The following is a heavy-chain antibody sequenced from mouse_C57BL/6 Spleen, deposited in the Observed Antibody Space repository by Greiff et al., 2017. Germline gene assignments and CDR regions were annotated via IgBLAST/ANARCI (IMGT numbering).Heavy chain of an antibody. V-gene: IGHV1-54*01. CDR3: ARGAYGSSYPWFAY. J-gene: IGHJ3*01. CDR2: INPGSGGT. D-gene: IGHD1-1*01. CDR1: GYAFTNYL. Sequence: VQLVESGAELVRPGTSVKVSCKASGYAFTNYLIEWVKQRPGQGLEWIGVINPGSGGTNYNEKFKGKATLTADKSTSTAYMQLSSLTSEDSAVYFCARGAYGSSYPWFAYWGQGTLVTVSA.